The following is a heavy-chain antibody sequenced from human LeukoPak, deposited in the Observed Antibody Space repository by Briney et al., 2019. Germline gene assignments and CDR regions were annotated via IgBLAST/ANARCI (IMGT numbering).Heavy chain of an antibody. CDR2: INHSGST. D-gene: IGHD3-22*01. V-gene: IGHV4-34*01. CDR3: ARGVIYYDSSGYYYFDY. J-gene: IGHJ4*02. CDR1: GRSFSGYY. Sequence: PSETLSLTCAVYGRSFSGYYWTWIRQTPGKGLEWIGEINHSGSTNYNPSLKSRVTISVDTSKNQFSLKLSSVTAADTAVYYCARGVIYYDSSGYYYFDYWGQGTLVTVSS.